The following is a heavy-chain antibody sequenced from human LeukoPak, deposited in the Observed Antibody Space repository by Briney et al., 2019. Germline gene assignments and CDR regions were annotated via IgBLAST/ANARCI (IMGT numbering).Heavy chain of an antibody. Sequence: SETLSLTCAVSGGSISSGGYSWSWIRQPPGKGLEWIGYIYHSGSTYYNPSLKSRVTISVDGSKNQFSLKLSSVTAADTAVYYCARVLGYCSSTSCYDAFDIWGQGTMVTVSS. CDR1: GGSISSGGYS. CDR2: IYHSGST. D-gene: IGHD2-2*01. J-gene: IGHJ3*02. V-gene: IGHV4-30-2*01. CDR3: ARVLGYCSSTSCYDAFDI.